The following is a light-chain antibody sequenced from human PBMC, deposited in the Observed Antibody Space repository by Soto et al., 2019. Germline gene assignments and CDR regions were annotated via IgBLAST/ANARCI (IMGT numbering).Light chain of an antibody. Sequence: AIQLTQSPSSLSASVGDRVTITCRASQGISSALAWYQQKPGKAPKLLIYDASSLESGVPSRFSGSGSGTDFTLTISSLQPEDFATYCCQQFNNNPITFGQGTRLEI. CDR3: QQFNNNPIT. J-gene: IGKJ5*01. CDR2: DAS. V-gene: IGKV1D-13*01. CDR1: QGISSA.